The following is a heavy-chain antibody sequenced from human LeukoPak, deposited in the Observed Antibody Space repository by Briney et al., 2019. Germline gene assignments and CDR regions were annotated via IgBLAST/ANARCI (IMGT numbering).Heavy chain of an antibody. Sequence: GGSLRLSCAASGFTFSSYSMNWVRQAPGKGLEWVSSISSSSSYIYYADSVKGRFTISRDNAKNSLYLQMNSLRAEDTAVYYCARDHSIAVAGTRAFDIWGQGTMVTVSS. D-gene: IGHD6-19*01. J-gene: IGHJ3*02. CDR1: GFTFSSYS. V-gene: IGHV3-21*01. CDR3: ARDHSIAVAGTRAFDI. CDR2: ISSSSSYI.